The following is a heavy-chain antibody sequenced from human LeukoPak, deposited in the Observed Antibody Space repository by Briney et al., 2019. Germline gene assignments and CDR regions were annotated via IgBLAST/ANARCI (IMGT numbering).Heavy chain of an antibody. CDR3: AREVSDGGSYYYYYMDV. CDR2: INHSGIT. CDR1: GGSFTGYY. Sequence: SETLSLTCAVYGGSFTGYYWTWIRQPPGKGLEWMGEINHSGITNYTPSLRSRVTISIDASKSQISLKMSSVTAADTAVYYCAREVSDGGSYYYYYMDVWGKGTTVTISS. V-gene: IGHV4-34*01. D-gene: IGHD3-10*01. J-gene: IGHJ6*03.